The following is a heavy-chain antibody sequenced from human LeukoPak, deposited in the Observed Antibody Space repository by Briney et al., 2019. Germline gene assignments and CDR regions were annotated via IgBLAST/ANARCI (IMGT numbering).Heavy chain of an antibody. J-gene: IGHJ4*02. V-gene: IGHV4-34*01. Sequence: SETLSLTCAVYGGSFSGYYWSWIRQPPGKWLEWIGEINHSGSTNYNPSLKSRVTISVDTSKNQFSLKLSSVTAADTAVYYCARHPGYRNFDYWGQGTLVTVSS. CDR3: ARHPGYRNFDY. CDR2: INHSGST. D-gene: IGHD6-13*01. CDR1: GGSFSGYY.